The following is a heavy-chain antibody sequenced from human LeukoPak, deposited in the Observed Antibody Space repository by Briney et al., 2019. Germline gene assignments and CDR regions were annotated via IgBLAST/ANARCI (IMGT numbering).Heavy chain of an antibody. Sequence: PSETLSLTCAVYGGSFSGYYWSWIRQPPGKGLEWIGEIDHSGSTNYNPSLKSRVTVSVDTSKNQFSLKLSSVTAADTAVYYCARQFLYCSSTSCYLVWFDPWGQGTLVTVSS. CDR1: GGSFSGYY. CDR3: ARQFLYCSSTSCYLVWFDP. D-gene: IGHD2-2*01. J-gene: IGHJ5*02. CDR2: IDHSGST. V-gene: IGHV4-34*01.